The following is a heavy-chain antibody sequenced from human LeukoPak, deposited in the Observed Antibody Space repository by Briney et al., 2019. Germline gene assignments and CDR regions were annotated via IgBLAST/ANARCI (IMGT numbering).Heavy chain of an antibody. CDR1: GFTFSSYA. J-gene: IGHJ6*02. V-gene: IGHV3-23*01. CDR3: AKVSGGGLYYDGMDV. D-gene: IGHD1-14*01. Sequence: GGSLRLSCAASGFTFSSYAMSWVRQAPGKGLEWVSVISGSGGTTYYADSVKGRFTISRDSSKNTLYLQMNSLRAEDTAVYYCAKVSGGGLYYDGMDVWGQGTTVTVSS. CDR2: ISGSGGTT.